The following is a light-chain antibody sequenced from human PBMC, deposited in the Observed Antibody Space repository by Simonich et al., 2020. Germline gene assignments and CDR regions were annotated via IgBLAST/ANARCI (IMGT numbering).Light chain of an antibody. CDR2: WAT. Sequence: DIVMTQSPDSLDVSLGERATINCKSSQSVLYSTNNKNYLAWYQQKPGQPPKLLIYWATTRESGFPDRFSGRGSGTDFTLTISSLQAADVAFYYCQQYYSTPITFGQGTRLEIK. J-gene: IGKJ5*01. CDR3: QQYYSTPIT. CDR1: QSVLYSTNNKNY. V-gene: IGKV4-1*01.